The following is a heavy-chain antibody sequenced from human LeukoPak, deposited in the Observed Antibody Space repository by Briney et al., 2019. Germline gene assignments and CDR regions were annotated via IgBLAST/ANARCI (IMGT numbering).Heavy chain of an antibody. V-gene: IGHV1-2*02. CDR2: INLNSGGT. CDR3: ARDRGVWGYGDY. Sequence: ASVKVSCKASGYTFTGYYMHWVRQAPGQGLEWMGWINLNSGGTNYAQKFQGRVTMTRDTSISTAYMELSRLRSGDTAVYYCARDRGVWGYGDYWGQGTLVTVSS. J-gene: IGHJ4*02. D-gene: IGHD3-16*01. CDR1: GYTFTGYY.